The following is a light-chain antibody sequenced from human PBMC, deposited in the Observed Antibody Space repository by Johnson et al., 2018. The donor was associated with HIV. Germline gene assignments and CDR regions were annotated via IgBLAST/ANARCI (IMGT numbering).Light chain of an antibody. CDR1: SSNIGSNS. CDR2: ENN. V-gene: IGLV1-51*02. CDR3: GTWDSGLGAVYV. J-gene: IGLJ1*01. Sequence: QSVLSQPPSVSAAPGQKVTISCSGRSSNIGSNSVSWYQQLPGTAPKLLIYENNKRPSGIPDRFSGSKSGTSATLGITGLQTGAEADYYCGTWDSGLGAVYVFGPGTKVTGL.